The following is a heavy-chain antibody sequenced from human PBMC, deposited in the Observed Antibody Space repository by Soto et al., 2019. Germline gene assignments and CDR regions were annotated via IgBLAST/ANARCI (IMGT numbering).Heavy chain of an antibody. J-gene: IGHJ4*02. Sequence: SETLSLTCTVSGASIITDGYYWTWIRQHPGKGLEWLGYIHYSGGATYSPSYNPSLQSRIAISVDISKSLFSLKLTSVTAADTAVYYCASDANPNVDTAMEYWGQGTLFTVSS. D-gene: IGHD5-18*01. CDR3: ASDANPNVDTAMEY. CDR1: GASIITDGYY. V-gene: IGHV4-31*03. CDR2: IHYSGGATYSP.